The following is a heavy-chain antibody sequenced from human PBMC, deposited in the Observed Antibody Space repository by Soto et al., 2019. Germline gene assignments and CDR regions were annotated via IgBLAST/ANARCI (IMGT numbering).Heavy chain of an antibody. Sequence: QITLKESGPTLVKPTQTLTLTCTFSGFSLSTSGVGVGWIRQPPGKALEWLALIYWDDDKRYSPSLKSRLTXTXXTSKNQVVLTTTNMDPVDTATYYCARAYSSSWYNSWGQGTLVTVSS. CDR2: IYWDDDK. D-gene: IGHD6-13*01. V-gene: IGHV2-5*02. CDR3: ARAYSSSWYNS. J-gene: IGHJ5*01. CDR1: GFSLSTSGVG.